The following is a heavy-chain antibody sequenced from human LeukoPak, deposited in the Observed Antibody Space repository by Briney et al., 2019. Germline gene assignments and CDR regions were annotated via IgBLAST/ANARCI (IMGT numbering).Heavy chain of an antibody. CDR3: ARLHGSGNYYNVGPPNYFDC. CDR2: VRYSGST. CDR1: GGSISSDTYY. J-gene: IGHJ4*02. Sequence: PSETLSLTCAVSGGSISSDTYYWAWIRQPPGEGLEWIGSVRYSGSTYYNPSLKGRVTISLDTSKNQFSLKLSSVTAADTALYYCARLHGSGNYYNVGPPNYFDCWGQGTLVTVSS. D-gene: IGHD3-10*01. V-gene: IGHV4-39*01.